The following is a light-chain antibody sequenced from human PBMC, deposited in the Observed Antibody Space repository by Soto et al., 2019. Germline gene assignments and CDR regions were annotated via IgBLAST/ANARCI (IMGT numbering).Light chain of an antibody. J-gene: IGKJ1*01. CDR2: VTS. V-gene: IGKV1-39*01. CDR1: QNITKF. CDR3: QQTFSAPGT. Sequence: DIQMTQSPSSLSASVGDRVSVTCRTSQNITKFLNWYQEKPGKAPKVLIYVTSNLENGVPSRFSGSGSGTHFTLSISILQPEDFATYYCQQTFSAPGTFGPGTRVEVK.